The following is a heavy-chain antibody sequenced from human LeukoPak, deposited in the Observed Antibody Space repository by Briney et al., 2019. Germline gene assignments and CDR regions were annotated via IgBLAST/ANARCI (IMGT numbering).Heavy chain of an antibody. J-gene: IGHJ4*02. D-gene: IGHD1-26*01. CDR2: ISYDGSNK. Sequence: GGSLRLSCAASGFTFSSYGMHWVRQAPGKGLEWVAVISYDGSNKYYADSVKGRFTISRDNSKNTLYLQMNSLRVEDTAVYYCAKAFGWELTDSVDYWGRGTLVTVSS. CDR3: AKAFGWELTDSVDY. V-gene: IGHV3-30*18. CDR1: GFTFSSYG.